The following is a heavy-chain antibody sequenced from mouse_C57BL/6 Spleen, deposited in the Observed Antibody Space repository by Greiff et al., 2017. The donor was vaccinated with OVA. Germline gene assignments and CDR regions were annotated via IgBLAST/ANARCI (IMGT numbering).Heavy chain of an antibody. CDR2: IHPSDSDT. CDR1: GYTFTSYW. V-gene: IGHV1-74*01. Sequence: QVQLKQPGAELVKPGASVKVSCKASGYTFTSYWMHWVKQRPGQGLEWIGRIHPSDSDTNYNQKFKGKATLTVDKSSSTAYMQLSSLTSEDSAVYYCAVIYDGYYDYAMDYWGQGTSVTVSS. J-gene: IGHJ4*01. D-gene: IGHD2-3*01. CDR3: AVIYDGYYDYAMDY.